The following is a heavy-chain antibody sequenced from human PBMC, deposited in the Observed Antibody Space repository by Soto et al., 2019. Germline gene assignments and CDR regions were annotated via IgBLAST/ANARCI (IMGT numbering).Heavy chain of an antibody. Sequence: EVQLVESGGGLVQPGGSLRLSCVASGFMFDSYAMNWVRQAPGKGLEWVSYISPGGDRIYYAESLKGRITISRDNARNSLSLQLNILSEEETAVYYCTKSADSAGWGVDFWGQGTLVTVSS. CDR1: GFMFDSYA. D-gene: IGHD6-19*01. J-gene: IGHJ4*02. CDR3: TKSADSAGWGVDF. V-gene: IGHV3-48*02. CDR2: ISPGGDRI.